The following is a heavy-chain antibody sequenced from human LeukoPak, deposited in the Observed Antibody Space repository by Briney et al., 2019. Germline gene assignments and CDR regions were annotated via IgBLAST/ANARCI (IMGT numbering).Heavy chain of an antibody. Sequence: SETLSLTCTVSGDSINSLDLWSWVRQPPGKGLEWIGEMYLSGTTHSNPSVKSRVTISIDKSKNQFFLNLSSVIAADTAVYYCAGLVGRYSSGLYYYYFDYWGQGTLVTVSS. CDR3: AGLVGRYSSGLYYYYFDY. J-gene: IGHJ4*02. CDR1: GDSINSLDL. V-gene: IGHV4-4*02. CDR2: MYLSGTT. D-gene: IGHD3-22*01.